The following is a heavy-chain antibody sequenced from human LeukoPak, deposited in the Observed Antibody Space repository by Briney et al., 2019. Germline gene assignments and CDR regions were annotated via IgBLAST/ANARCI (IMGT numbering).Heavy chain of an antibody. D-gene: IGHD1-26*01. J-gene: IGHJ4*02. CDR3: ARDLGEGAKRDLDF. Sequence: ASVKVSCKTSGYRFSEYGISWVRQAPGQGLQWMGWINTYNGNTEYAQSLQGRATMTIDTATATAYLEVRSLISDDTAVYYCARDLGEGAKRDLDFWGQGTLVTVSS. CDR1: GYRFSEYG. CDR2: INTYNGNT. V-gene: IGHV1-18*01.